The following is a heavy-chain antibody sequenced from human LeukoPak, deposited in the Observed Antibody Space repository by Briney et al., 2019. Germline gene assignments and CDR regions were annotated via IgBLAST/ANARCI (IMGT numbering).Heavy chain of an antibody. CDR2: IYTSGNY. Sequence: PSQTLSLTCTVSGGSISSGSYYWSCIRQPAGRGLECIVRIYTSGNYNYNPSLKRRVTISVDTSKNQFSLRPSSVTAADTAVYYCARGVLYYYDSSGYTDWDIDLWGRGTLVTVSS. V-gene: IGHV4-61*02. CDR1: GGSISSGSYY. J-gene: IGHJ2*01. D-gene: IGHD3-22*01. CDR3: ARGVLYYYDSSGYTDWDIDL.